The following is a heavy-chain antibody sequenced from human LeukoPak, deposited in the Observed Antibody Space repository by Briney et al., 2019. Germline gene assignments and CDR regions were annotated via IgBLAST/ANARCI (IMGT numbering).Heavy chain of an antibody. J-gene: IGHJ4*02. CDR1: GFTFSSYA. CDR3: AKVAGYCSSTSCYEGWYFDY. Sequence: GGSLRLSCAVSGFTFSSYAMSWVRQAPGKGLEWVSAISGSGGSTYYADSVKGLFTISRDNSKNTLYLQMNSLRAEDTAVYYCAKVAGYCSSTSCYEGWYFDYWGQGTLVTVSS. CDR2: ISGSGGST. D-gene: IGHD2-2*01. V-gene: IGHV3-23*01.